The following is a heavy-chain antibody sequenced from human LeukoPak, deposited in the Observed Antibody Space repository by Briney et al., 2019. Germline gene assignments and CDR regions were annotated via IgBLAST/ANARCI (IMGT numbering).Heavy chain of an antibody. CDR2: INHSGST. CDR3: ARVYARRYCSGGSCYPDY. J-gene: IGHJ4*02. D-gene: IGHD2-15*01. V-gene: IGHV4-34*01. CDR1: GGSFSGYY. Sequence: PSETLSLTCAVYGGSFSGYYWSWIRQPPGKGLEWIGEINHSGSTNYNPSLKSRVTISVDTSKNQFSLKLSSVTAADTAVYYCARVYARRYCSGGSCYPDYWGQGTLVTVSS.